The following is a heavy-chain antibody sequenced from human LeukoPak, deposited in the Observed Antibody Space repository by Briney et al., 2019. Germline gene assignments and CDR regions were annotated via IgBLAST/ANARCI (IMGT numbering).Heavy chain of an antibody. J-gene: IGHJ4*02. V-gene: IGHV3-23*01. CDR3: AKDRGPDGSGSYYNPY. CDR1: GFTFSSYA. D-gene: IGHD3-10*01. Sequence: GGSLRLSCAASGFTFSSYAMSWVRQAPGKGLEWVSAISGSGGSTYYADSVKGRFTTSRDNSKNTLYLQMNSLRAEDTAVYYCAKDRGPDGSGSYYNPYWGQGTLVTVSS. CDR2: ISGSGGST.